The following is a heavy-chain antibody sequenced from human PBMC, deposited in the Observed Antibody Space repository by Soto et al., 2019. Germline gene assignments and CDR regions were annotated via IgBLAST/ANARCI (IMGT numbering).Heavy chain of an antibody. CDR2: IYDSGST. D-gene: IGHD4-17*01. CDR3: ARLDNDDYQGQWFDP. Sequence: SEPQSLPYTVAGGTIIIYCWSWIRQPPGKGLEWIGYIYDSGSTNYNPSLKSRVTISVDTSKNQFSLKLTSVTAANTAVYYCARLDNDDYQGQWFDPWGQGTLVTVSS. CDR1: GGTIIIYC. V-gene: IGHV4-59*01. J-gene: IGHJ5*02.